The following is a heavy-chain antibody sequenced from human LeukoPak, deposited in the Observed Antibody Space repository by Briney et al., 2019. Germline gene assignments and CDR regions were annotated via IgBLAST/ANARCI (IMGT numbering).Heavy chain of an antibody. CDR2: LSSSSSYI. Sequence: PGGSLSLSCAASGFTFSSYNMNRVPPAPGMGLEWWISLSSSSSYIYYADSGKGRFTIYRDNAKNSLYVQRNSLRAEDTAVYYCARDLHLGDWNDLGLFDPWGQGTLVTVSS. J-gene: IGHJ5*02. V-gene: IGHV3-21*01. CDR3: ARDLHLGDWNDLGLFDP. D-gene: IGHD1-1*01. CDR1: GFTFSSYN.